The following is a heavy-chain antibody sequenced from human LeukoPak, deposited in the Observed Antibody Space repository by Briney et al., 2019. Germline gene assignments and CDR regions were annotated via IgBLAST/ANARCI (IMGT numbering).Heavy chain of an antibody. CDR3: SRLSRTPGTSIPLFED. CDR2: INHNGVTI. V-gene: IGHV3-48*03. D-gene: IGHD1-7*01. J-gene: IGHJ4*02. CDR1: GFTFSSYE. Sequence: PGGSLRLSCAASGFTFSSYEMNWVRQAPGKGLEWLSYINHNGVTIHYADSVKGRFTISRDNAKNSLYLQMDSLRAEDTAVYYCSRLSRTPGTSIPLFEDWGQGTLVTVSS.